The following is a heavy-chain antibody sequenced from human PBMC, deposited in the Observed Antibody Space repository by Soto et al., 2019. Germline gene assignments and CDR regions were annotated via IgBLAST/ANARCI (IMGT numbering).Heavy chain of an antibody. J-gene: IGHJ3*02. CDR2: ISNDGNRK. CDR3: AKDRRQLSALDM. V-gene: IGHV3-30*18. CDR1: GFSFISYG. D-gene: IGHD6-6*01. Sequence: LSFAASGFSFISYGMHWVLQAPGRGLEWVTVISNDGNRKYYGESVKGRFSVSRDNDKDTLYLQMNGLRPEDTGVYYCAKDRRQLSALDMWGQGTTVTVSS.